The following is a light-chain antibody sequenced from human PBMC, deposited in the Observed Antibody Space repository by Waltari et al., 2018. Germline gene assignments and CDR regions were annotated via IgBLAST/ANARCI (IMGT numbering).Light chain of an antibody. Sequence: SSELTQDPTVSVALGQTVRITCQGDSLRRNSASWYQQRPGQAPVLVFYGQDNRPSGIPDRFSGSTSGDTATLTITGTPAEDEADYYCLSRDISSTRFFGGGTRLTV. CDR2: GQD. J-gene: IGLJ2*01. CDR3: LSRDISSTRF. V-gene: IGLV3-19*01. CDR1: SLRRNS.